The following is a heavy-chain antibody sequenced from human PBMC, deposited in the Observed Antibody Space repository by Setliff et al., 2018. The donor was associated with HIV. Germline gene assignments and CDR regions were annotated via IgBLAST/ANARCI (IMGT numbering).Heavy chain of an antibody. CDR2: ISTSGSP. D-gene: IGHD3-10*01. J-gene: IGHJ6*02. CDR3: ARDNLYNSGSYYPNYGMDV. Sequence: PSETLSLTCTVSGGSISGHFWSWIRQPAGKGLEWIGRISTSGSPNHNPSLKSRVTLSVDTSKHQLSLRLSSVTAADTALYYCARDNLYNSGSYYPNYGMDVWGLGTTVTVSS. V-gene: IGHV4-4*07. CDR1: GGSISGHF.